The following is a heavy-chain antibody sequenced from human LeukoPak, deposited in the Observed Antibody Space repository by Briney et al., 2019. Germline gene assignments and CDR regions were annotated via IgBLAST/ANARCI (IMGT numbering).Heavy chain of an antibody. CDR3: ARGTPAAVVDYYYYYMDV. V-gene: IGHV4-34*01. CDR1: GDPFSGYY. J-gene: IGHJ6*03. Sequence: SETLSLPCAVYGDPFSGYYGSGLPGPPGKGGEGSGEMNHSGSTNYQPSLKSRVTISVDTSKNQFSLKLSSVTAADTAVYYCARGTPAAVVDYYYYYMDVWGKGPPVTVSS. CDR2: MNHSGST. D-gene: IGHD2-2*01.